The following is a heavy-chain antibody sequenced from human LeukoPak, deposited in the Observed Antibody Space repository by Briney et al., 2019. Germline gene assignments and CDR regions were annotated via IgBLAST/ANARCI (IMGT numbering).Heavy chain of an antibody. CDR3: ARDLGEDLFFDY. J-gene: IGHJ4*02. Sequence: ASVKVSCKASGYTFTSYYMHWVRQALGQGLEWMGIINPSGGSTSYAQKFQGRVTMTRDTSTSTVYMELSSLRSEDTVVYYCARDLGEDLFFDYWGQGTLVTVSS. CDR1: GYTFTSYY. D-gene: IGHD2-21*01. CDR2: INPSGGST. V-gene: IGHV1-46*01.